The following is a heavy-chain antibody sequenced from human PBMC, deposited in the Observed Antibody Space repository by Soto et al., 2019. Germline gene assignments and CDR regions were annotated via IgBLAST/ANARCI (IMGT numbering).Heavy chain of an antibody. V-gene: IGHV5-51*01. CDR1: GYSFTSYW. D-gene: IGHD4-17*01. Sequence: GESLKISCKGSGYSFTSYWIGWVRQMPGKGLEWMGIIYPGDSDTRYSPSFQGQVTISADKSISTAYLQWSSLKASDTAMDYCARREPPKLYGDYVGWFDPWGQGTLVTVSS. CDR3: ARREPPKLYGDYVGWFDP. CDR2: IYPGDSDT. J-gene: IGHJ5*02.